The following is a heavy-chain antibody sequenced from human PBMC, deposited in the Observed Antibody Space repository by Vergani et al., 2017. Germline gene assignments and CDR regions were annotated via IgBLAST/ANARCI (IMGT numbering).Heavy chain of an antibody. V-gene: IGHV3-9*01. D-gene: IGHD3-3*01. CDR3: AKSPGLEWPHFDY. CDR2: ISWNSGSI. Sequence: EVQLVESGGGLVQPGRSLRLSCAASGFTFDDYAMHWVRQAPGKGLEWVSGISWNSGSIGYADSVKGRFTISRDNAKNSLYLQMNSLRAEDTALYYCAKSPGLEWPHFDYWGQGTLVTVSS. J-gene: IGHJ4*02. CDR1: GFTFDDYA.